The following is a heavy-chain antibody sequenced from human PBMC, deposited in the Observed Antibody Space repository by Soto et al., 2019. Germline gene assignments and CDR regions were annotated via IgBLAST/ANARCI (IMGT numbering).Heavy chain of an antibody. V-gene: IGHV3-23*01. CDR1: GFTFSSYA. CDR2: ISGSGGST. CDR3: AKDHDIVVVPAAMRGGYFDY. D-gene: IGHD2-2*01. J-gene: IGHJ4*02. Sequence: EVQLLESGGGLVQPGGSLRLSCAASGFTFSSYAMSWVRQAPGKGLEWVSAISGSGGSTYYADSVKGRFTISRDNSKNTLYLQMNSLRAEDTAVYYCAKDHDIVVVPAAMRGGYFDYWGQGTLVTVSS.